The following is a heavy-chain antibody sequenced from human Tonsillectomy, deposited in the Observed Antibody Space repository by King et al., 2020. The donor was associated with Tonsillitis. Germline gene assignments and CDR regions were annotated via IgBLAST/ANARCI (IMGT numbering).Heavy chain of an antibody. CDR3: VGNYLDYYYGMDV. Sequence: VQLVESGGGLVQPGGSLRLSCAASGFTFSSYWMHWVCQAPGKGLVWVSRINSDGSSTSYADSVKGRFTISRDNAKNTLYLQMNSLRAEDTAVYYCVGNYLDYYYGMDVWGQGTTVTVSS. J-gene: IGHJ6*02. D-gene: IGHD3-22*01. CDR1: GFTFSSYW. V-gene: IGHV3-74*02. CDR2: INSDGSST.